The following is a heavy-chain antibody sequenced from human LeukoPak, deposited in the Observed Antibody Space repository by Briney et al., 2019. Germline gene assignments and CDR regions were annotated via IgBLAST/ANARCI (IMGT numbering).Heavy chain of an antibody. J-gene: IGHJ6*02. D-gene: IGHD3-22*01. CDR3: THVTGADSSGYHYYDYGTDV. CDR2: IKSKTDGGTR. Sequence: TGGSLRLSCAASGFTFSNAWMSWVRQAPGKGLEWVGRIKSKTDGGTRDYGAPVKGRFTISRDDSKNTLYLQMNSLKTEDTAVYYCTHVTGADSSGYHYYDYGTDVWGQGTTVTVSS. V-gene: IGHV3-15*01. CDR1: GFTFSNAW.